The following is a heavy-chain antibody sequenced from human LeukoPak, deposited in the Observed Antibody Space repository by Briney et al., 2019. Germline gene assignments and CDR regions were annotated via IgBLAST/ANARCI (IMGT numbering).Heavy chain of an antibody. Sequence: GGSLRLSCEASGFTFRSYSINWVRQAPGKGLEWVSYISDRSDTIYYADSVKGRFTISRDNAKNSLYLQMNSLRAEDTAVYYCVRERGQYSGGNYYYYVMDVWGQGTTVTVSS. D-gene: IGHD2-15*01. CDR2: ISDRSDTI. CDR1: GFTFRSYS. J-gene: IGHJ6*02. CDR3: VRERGQYSGGNYYYYVMDV. V-gene: IGHV3-48*04.